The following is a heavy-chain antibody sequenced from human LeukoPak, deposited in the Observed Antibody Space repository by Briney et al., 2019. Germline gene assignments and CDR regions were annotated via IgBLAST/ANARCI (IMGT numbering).Heavy chain of an antibody. Sequence: GGSLRLSCAASGFTFDDYAMHWVRQTPGKGLEWVSGINWKSGSIGYADSVKGRFTISRDNAKNSLYLQMNSLRAEDTALYYCAKDISYYDSSGAFDIWGQGTMVTVSS. D-gene: IGHD3-22*01. V-gene: IGHV3-9*01. CDR2: INWKSGSI. J-gene: IGHJ3*02. CDR1: GFTFDDYA. CDR3: AKDISYYDSSGAFDI.